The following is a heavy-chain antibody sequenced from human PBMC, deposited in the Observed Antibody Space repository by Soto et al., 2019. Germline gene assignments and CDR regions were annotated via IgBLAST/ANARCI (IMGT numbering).Heavy chain of an antibody. CDR3: ARGGITTVRNYYFDH. Sequence: SETLSLTCKVSGDSISGSEWWSWVRQPPGKGLEWIAEIHHSGPTNYNPSLKSRVTITVDKSDNQFSLRLSSVTAADTAVYYCARGGITTVRNYYFDHWGQGTLVTVSS. J-gene: IGHJ4*02. CDR2: IHHSGPT. D-gene: IGHD3-10*01. V-gene: IGHV4-4*02. CDR1: GDSISGSEW.